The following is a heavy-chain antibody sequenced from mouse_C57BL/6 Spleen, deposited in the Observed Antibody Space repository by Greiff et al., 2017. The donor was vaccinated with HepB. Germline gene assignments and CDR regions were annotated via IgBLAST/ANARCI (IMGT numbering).Heavy chain of an antibody. D-gene: IGHD4-1*01. Sequence: QVQLQQPGAALVRPGSSVKLSCKASGYTFNSYWMDWVKQRPGQGLEWIGNIYPSASETHYNQKFKDKATLTVDKSSSTAYMQLSSLTSEDSAVYYCARYGTTGFAYWGQGTLVTVSA. CDR2: IYPSASET. V-gene: IGHV1-61*01. CDR3: ARYGTTGFAY. CDR1: GYTFNSYW. J-gene: IGHJ3*01.